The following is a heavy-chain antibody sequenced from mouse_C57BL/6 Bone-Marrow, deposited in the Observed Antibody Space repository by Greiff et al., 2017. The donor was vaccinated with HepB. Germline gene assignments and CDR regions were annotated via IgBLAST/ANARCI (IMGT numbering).Heavy chain of an antibody. CDR3: ARTGYLYAMDY. CDR2: IDPYDSYT. J-gene: IGHJ4*01. D-gene: IGHD5-1-1*01. CDR1: GYTFTSYW. Sequence: QVQLQQPGAELVMPGASVKLSCKASGYTFTSYWMHWVKQRPGQGLEWIGEIDPYDSYTNYNQKFKGKSTLTVDKSSSTAYMQLSSLTSEDSAVYYCARTGYLYAMDYWGQGTSVTVSS. V-gene: IGHV1-69*01.